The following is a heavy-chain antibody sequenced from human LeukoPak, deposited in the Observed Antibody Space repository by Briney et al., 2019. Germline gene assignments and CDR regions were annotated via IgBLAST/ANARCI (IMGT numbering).Heavy chain of an antibody. CDR1: GCTFTSYG. CDR3: AREVTYYDYVWGSYRYFDY. J-gene: IGHJ4*02. V-gene: IGHV1-18*01. Sequence: ASVKVSCKASGCTFTSYGISWVRQAPGQGLEWMGWISAYNGNTNYAQKLQGRVTMTTDTSTSTAYMELRSLRSDDTAVYYCAREVTYYDYVWGSYRYFDYWGQGTLVTVSS. CDR2: ISAYNGNT. D-gene: IGHD3-16*02.